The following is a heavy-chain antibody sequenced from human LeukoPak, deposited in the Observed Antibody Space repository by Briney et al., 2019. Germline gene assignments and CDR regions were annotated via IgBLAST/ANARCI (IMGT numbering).Heavy chain of an antibody. V-gene: IGHV4-34*01. Sequence: PSETLSLTCAVYGGSFSPYYWGGIPQPPGKGLEWIGEINHSGSTNYNPSLKSRVTISVDTSKNQFSLRLSSVTAADTAVYYCARGGFYCGGDCYVDYWGQGTLVTVSS. CDR1: GGSFSPYY. CDR2: INHSGST. CDR3: ARGGFYCGGDCYVDY. J-gene: IGHJ4*02. D-gene: IGHD2-21*02.